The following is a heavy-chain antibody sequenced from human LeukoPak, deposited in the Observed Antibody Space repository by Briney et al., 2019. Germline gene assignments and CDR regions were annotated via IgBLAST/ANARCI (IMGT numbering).Heavy chain of an antibody. J-gene: IGHJ4*02. CDR3: ASRKLGNDY. D-gene: IGHD7-27*01. CDR2: IYHTGST. CDR1: SYSINSNYY. V-gene: IGHV4-38-2*01. Sequence: SETLSLTCSVSSYSINSNYYWGWIRQSPGKGLEWIGSIYHTGSTYYNPSLKSRVTISLDASNKQFSLRLSSVTAADTAVYYCASRKLGNDYWGQGTLVTVSS.